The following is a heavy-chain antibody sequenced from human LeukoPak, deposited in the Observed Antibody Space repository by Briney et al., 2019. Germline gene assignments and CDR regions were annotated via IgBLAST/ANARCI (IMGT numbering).Heavy chain of an antibody. CDR1: RCNFNKFC. CDR3: LKDMHERSGYAYDAFQL. V-gene: IGHV3-30*02. J-gene: IGHJ3*01. D-gene: IGHD3-22*01. CDR2: VRFDGADR. Sequence: GCSLTLSCTASRCNFNKFCMHWVGQAPAKGLEWAAFVRFDGADRQSADSVKGRFTTARDNSKNTLDPQITTLSIDGTADYYLLKDMHERSGYAYDAFQLWGREPMVPVS.